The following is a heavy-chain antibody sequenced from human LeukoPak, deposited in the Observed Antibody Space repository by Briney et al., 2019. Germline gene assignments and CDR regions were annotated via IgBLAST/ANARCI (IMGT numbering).Heavy chain of an antibody. CDR1: GFTFSSYA. Sequence: GGSLRLSCAASGFTFSSYAVSWVRQAPGKGLEWVSAISGSGGSTYYADSVKGRFTISRDNSKNTLYLQMNSLRAEDTAVYYCATLPEGHYCSGGSCWFDPWGQGTLVTVSS. CDR2: ISGSGGST. J-gene: IGHJ5*02. D-gene: IGHD2-15*01. V-gene: IGHV3-23*01. CDR3: ATLPEGHYCSGGSCWFDP.